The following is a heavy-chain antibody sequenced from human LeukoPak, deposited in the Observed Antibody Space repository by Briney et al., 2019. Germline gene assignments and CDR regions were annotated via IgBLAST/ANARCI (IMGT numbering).Heavy chain of an antibody. D-gene: IGHD3-22*01. Sequence: APVKVSCKASGYTFTSYYMHWVRQAPGQGLEWMGIINPSGGSTSYAQKFQGRVTMTRDTSTSTVYMELSSLRSEDTAVYYCARESLRYYYDSSGYLTNWGQGTLVTVSS. CDR3: ARESLRYYYDSSGYLTN. CDR1: GYTFTSYY. J-gene: IGHJ4*02. CDR2: INPSGGST. V-gene: IGHV1-46*01.